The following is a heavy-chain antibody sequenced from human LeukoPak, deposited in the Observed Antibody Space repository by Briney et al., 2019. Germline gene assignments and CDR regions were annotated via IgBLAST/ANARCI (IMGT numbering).Heavy chain of an antibody. J-gene: IGHJ6*03. V-gene: IGHV1-69*13. CDR2: IIPIFGTA. CDR1: GGTFSSYG. Sequence: ASVKVSCKPSGGTFSSYGISWGRQAPGQGGEWMGGIIPIFGTANYAQKFQGRVTITADESTSTAYMELSSLRSDDTAVYYCARDYYYYLDVWGKGTTVTVSS. CDR3: ARDYYYYLDV.